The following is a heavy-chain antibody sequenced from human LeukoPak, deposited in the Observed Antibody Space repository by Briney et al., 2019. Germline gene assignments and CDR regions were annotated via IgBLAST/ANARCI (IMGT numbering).Heavy chain of an antibody. CDR2: IYHSGAT. CDR1: GGSISSYY. J-gene: IGHJ3*02. CDR3: ARRVAVRPVYGFDI. Sequence: SETPSLTCTVSGGSISSYYWTWIRQPPGKGLEWIGYIYHSGATNYNPSLKSRVTISVDTSKNQFSLKLSSVTAADTAIYYCARRVAVRPVYGFDIWGQGTMVTVSS. D-gene: IGHD6-6*01. V-gene: IGHV4-59*01.